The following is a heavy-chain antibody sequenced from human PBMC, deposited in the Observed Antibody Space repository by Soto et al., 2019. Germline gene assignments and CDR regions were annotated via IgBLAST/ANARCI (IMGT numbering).Heavy chain of an antibody. J-gene: IGHJ4*02. D-gene: IGHD3-16*01. CDR2: IIPMFGTT. Sequence: QVQLVQSGAEVKKPGSSVKVSCKASGDSFSNYAFNWVRQAPGQGLEWMGGIIPMFGTTNHAQEFQGRVTIPADEYANKAYMELNRLRHDDTAVYYCARMMTVWGEPGYFDYWGQGTLVTVSS. V-gene: IGHV1-69*12. CDR1: GDSFSNYA. CDR3: ARMMTVWGEPGYFDY.